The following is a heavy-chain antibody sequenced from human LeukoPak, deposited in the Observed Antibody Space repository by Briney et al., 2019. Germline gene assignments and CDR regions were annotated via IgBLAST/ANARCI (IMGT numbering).Heavy chain of an antibody. CDR1: GFTFSSYS. CDR3: ARGAAGPSPD. D-gene: IGHD6-13*01. CDR2: ISSSSSTI. Sequence: GGSLRLSCAASGFTFSSYSMNWVRQAPGKGLEWVSYISSSSSTIYYADSVKGRFTISRDNAKNSLYLQMNNLRDEDTAVYYCARGAAGPSPDWGQGTLVTVSS. J-gene: IGHJ4*02. V-gene: IGHV3-48*02.